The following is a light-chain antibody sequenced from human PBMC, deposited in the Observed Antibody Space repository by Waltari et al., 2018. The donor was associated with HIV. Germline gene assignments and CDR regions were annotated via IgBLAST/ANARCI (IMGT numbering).Light chain of an antibody. V-gene: IGLV2-23*02. Sequence: QSALTQPASVSGSPGQSITISCTGTSSDVGSYKLVSCYQQHPGKAPKLMIYEVSTRPSGVSNRCSVSKSGNTASLTISGLQAEDEADYYCCSYAGSSTSAYVVFGGGTKLTVL. CDR2: EVS. J-gene: IGLJ2*01. CDR1: SSDVGSYKL. CDR3: CSYAGSSTSAYVV.